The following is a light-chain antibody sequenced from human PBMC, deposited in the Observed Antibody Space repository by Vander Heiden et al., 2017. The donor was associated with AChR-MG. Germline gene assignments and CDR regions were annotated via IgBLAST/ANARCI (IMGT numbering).Light chain of an antibody. V-gene: IGKV1-5*03. Sequence: DIQMTQSPSTLSASVGDRVIITCRASQSIGSWLAWYQQKLGEAPKFLIYKASTLQSGAPSRFSGSGSGTEFTLTISSLQPDDFATYYCQQDNSYPLTFGGGTKVEI. CDR1: QSIGSW. CDR2: KAS. J-gene: IGKJ4*01. CDR3: QQDNSYPLT.